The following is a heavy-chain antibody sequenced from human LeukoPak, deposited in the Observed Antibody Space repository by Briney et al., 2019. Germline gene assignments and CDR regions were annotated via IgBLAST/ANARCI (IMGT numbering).Heavy chain of an antibody. D-gene: IGHD6-19*01. CDR1: GFTFSSYA. Sequence: GGSLRLSCAGSGFTFSSYAMSWVRQAPGKGLEWAAAISGSGGSTYYADSVKGRFTISRDNSKNTLYLQMNSLRAEDTAVYYCANGPSSYAEGAFDIWGQGTMVTVSS. CDR3: ANGPSSYAEGAFDI. J-gene: IGHJ3*02. V-gene: IGHV3-23*01. CDR2: ISGSGGST.